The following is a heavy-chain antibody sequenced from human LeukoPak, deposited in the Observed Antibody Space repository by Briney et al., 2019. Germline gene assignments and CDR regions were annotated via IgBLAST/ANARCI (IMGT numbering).Heavy chain of an antibody. Sequence: KPSETLSLTCTVSGGSISSYYWSWIRQPPGKGLEWIGYIYYSGSTYYNPSLKSRVTISVDTSKNQFSLKLSSVTAADTAVYYCARLGSGSYYGDAFDIWGQGTMVTVSS. CDR1: GGSISSYY. CDR3: ARLGSGSYYGDAFDI. CDR2: IYYSGST. D-gene: IGHD1-26*01. J-gene: IGHJ3*02. V-gene: IGHV4-59*08.